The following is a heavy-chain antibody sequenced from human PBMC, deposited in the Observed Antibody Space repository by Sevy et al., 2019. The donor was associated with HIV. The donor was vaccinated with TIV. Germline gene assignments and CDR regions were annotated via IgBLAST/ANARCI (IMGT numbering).Heavy chain of an antibody. CDR1: SGSMNIYY. D-gene: IGHD1-20*01. V-gene: IGHV4-59*12. J-gene: IGHJ4*01. CDR2: ICYSGST. Sequence: SETLSLTCTVSSGSMNIYYWSWIRQPPGKGLEWIGYICYSGSTNYNSSLKSRVTISVDTSKNQFSLKLLSVTAADTAVYYCARVGFNWNDVDYWGHGTLVTVSS. CDR3: ARVGFNWNDVDY.